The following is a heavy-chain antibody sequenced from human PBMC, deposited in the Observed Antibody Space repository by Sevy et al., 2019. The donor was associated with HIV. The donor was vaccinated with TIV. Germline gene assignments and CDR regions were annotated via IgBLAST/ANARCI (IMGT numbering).Heavy chain of an antibody. CDR2: VHNGGST. Sequence: SETLSLTCTVSGDSITSYYWAWIRQPPGKGLEWIGNVHNGGSTNHIPSLKNRLTISVDTTNNQFSLKLGSVTVEDTAVYFCARPHTSGWTRFEHWGQGILVTVSS. CDR3: ARPHTSGWTRFEH. V-gene: IGHV4-59*01. D-gene: IGHD6-19*01. J-gene: IGHJ4*02. CDR1: GDSITSYY.